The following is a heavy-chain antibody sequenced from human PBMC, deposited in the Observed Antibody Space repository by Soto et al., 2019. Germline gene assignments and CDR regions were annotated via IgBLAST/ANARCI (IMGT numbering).Heavy chain of an antibody. Sequence: EVQLLESGGGLVQPGGSLRLSCAASGFTFSSYAMSWVRQAPGKGLEWVSAISGSGGSTYYADSVKGQFTISRDNSKNTLYLQMNSLRAEDTAVYYCSSTYYYDSSGYVEDYWGQGTLVTVSS. D-gene: IGHD3-22*01. CDR2: ISGSGGST. J-gene: IGHJ4*02. V-gene: IGHV3-23*01. CDR3: SSTYYYDSSGYVEDY. CDR1: GFTFSSYA.